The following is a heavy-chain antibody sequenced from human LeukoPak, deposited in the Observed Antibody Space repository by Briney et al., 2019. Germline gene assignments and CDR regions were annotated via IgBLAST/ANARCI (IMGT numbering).Heavy chain of an antibody. CDR1: GFTFDDYA. CDR3: AKDRRIAAAGKYGMDV. D-gene: IGHD6-13*01. V-gene: IGHV3-9*01. CDR2: IKWNSGSI. J-gene: IGHJ6*02. Sequence: PGRSLRLSCAASGFTFDDYAMHWVRQAPGKGLEWVSTIKWNSGSIGYADSVKGRFTISRDSAKNSLYLQMNSLRPEDTALYYCAKDRRIAAAGKYGMDVWGQGTSVTVSS.